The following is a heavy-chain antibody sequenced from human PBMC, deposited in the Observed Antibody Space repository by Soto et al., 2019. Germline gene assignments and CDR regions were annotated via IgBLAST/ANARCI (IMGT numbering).Heavy chain of an antibody. D-gene: IGHD3-10*01. CDR1: GYTFTNYG. CDR3: ARGVGSGSYYNQYNWFDP. Sequence: QVQLVQSGGEVNKPGASVEVSCKASGYTFTNYGISWVRQAPGQGLEWMGWINVYNGNTKYAQKVQGRVTMTTDTSTSTAYMELRSLRSDDTAVYYCARGVGSGSYYNQYNWFDPWGQGTLVTVSS. CDR2: INVYNGNT. J-gene: IGHJ5*02. V-gene: IGHV1-18*01.